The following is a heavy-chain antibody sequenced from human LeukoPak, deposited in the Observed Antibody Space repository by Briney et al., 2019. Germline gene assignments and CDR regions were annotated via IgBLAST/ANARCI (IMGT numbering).Heavy chain of an antibody. V-gene: IGHV4-4*07. CDR1: GGSISNDY. CDR3: ARAGTYGSGRNQHTTLDY. D-gene: IGHD3-10*01. CDR2: IYTRGST. Sequence: PSETLSLTCTVSGGSISNDYWSWIRQAAGKELEWIGRIYTRGSTNYNPSLKSRVTISLDKSKKQFSLNLNSVTAADTAVYYCARAGTYGSGRNQHTTLDYWGQGTLVTVSS. J-gene: IGHJ4*02.